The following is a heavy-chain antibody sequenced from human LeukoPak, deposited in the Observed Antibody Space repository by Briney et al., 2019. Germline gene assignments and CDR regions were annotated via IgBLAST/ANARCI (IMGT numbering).Heavy chain of an antibody. CDR1: GFTFSSYS. CDR2: ISSSSSYI. CDR3: ARRIAAAGTADY. D-gene: IGHD6-13*01. J-gene: IGHJ4*02. V-gene: IGHV3-21*01. Sequence: PGGSLRLSCAASGFTFSSYSMNWVRQAPGKGLEWVSSISSSSSYIYYADSVKGRFTISRDNAKNSLYLQMNSLRAEDTAVYYCARRIAAAGTADYWGQGTLVTVSS.